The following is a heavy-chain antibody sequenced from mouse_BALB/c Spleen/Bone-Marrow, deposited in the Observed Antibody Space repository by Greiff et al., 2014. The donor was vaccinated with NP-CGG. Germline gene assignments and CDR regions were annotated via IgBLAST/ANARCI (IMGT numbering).Heavy chain of an antibody. V-gene: IGHV2-6-7*01. J-gene: IGHJ4*01. CDR2: IWGDGST. CDR3: ARGEDYDDYYAMDY. D-gene: IGHD2-4*01. CDR1: GFSLTGYG. Sequence: VQLVESGPGLVAPSQSLPITCTVSGFSLTGYGVNWVRQPPGKGLEWLGMIWGDGSTDYNSALKSRLSISKDNPKSQVFLKMNSLQTDDTARYYCARGEDYDDYYAMDYWGQGTSVTVSS.